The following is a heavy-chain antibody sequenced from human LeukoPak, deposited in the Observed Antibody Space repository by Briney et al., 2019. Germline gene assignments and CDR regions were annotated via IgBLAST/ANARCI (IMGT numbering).Heavy chain of an antibody. J-gene: IGHJ4*02. V-gene: IGHV3-30*18. CDR1: GFTFSSYG. CDR2: ISCDGSNK. CDR3: AKDHGGTTTLDY. D-gene: IGHD1-1*01. Sequence: GRSLRLSCAASGFTFSSYGMHWVRQAPGKGLEWVAVISCDGSNKYYADSVKGRFTISRDNSKNTLYLQMNSLRAEDTAVYYCAKDHGGTTTLDYWGQGTLVTVSS.